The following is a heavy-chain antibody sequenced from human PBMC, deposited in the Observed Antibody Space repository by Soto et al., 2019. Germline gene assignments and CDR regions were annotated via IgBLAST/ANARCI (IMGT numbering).Heavy chain of an antibody. D-gene: IGHD3-10*01. CDR3: AHSSGDGSGLRRCDP. CDR2: IYWDDDK. V-gene: IGHV2-5*02. Sequence: QITLKESGPTLVKPTQTLTLTCTFSGFSLSTSGVGVGWIRQPPGKALEWLALIYWDDDKRYSPSLKSRLTITKDTSKDQVVLTMTNMDPVDTATYYCAHSSGDGSGLRRCDPWGQGTLVTVSS. J-gene: IGHJ5*02. CDR1: GFSLSTSGVG.